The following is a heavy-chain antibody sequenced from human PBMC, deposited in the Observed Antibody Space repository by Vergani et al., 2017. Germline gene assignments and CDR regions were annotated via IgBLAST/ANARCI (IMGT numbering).Heavy chain of an antibody. V-gene: IGHV3-23*01. Sequence: EVQLLESGGGLVQPGGSLRLSCAASGFTFISYAMSWVRQAPGKGLEWVSAISGSGGSTYYADSVKGRFTISRDNSKNTLYLQMNSLRAEDTAVYYCAKVKGYCSSTSCYIEYFQHWGQGTLVTVSS. J-gene: IGHJ1*01. CDR3: AKVKGYCSSTSCYIEYFQH. D-gene: IGHD2-2*01. CDR2: ISGSGGST. CDR1: GFTFISYA.